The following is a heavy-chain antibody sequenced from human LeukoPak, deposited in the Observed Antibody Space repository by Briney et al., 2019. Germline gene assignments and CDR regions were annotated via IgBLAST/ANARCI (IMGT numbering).Heavy chain of an antibody. Sequence: ASETLSLTCTVSGVSISSYYWSWIRQPPGKGLEWIGYIYYSGNTNYNPSLKSRVTMSVDTSKNQFSLKLSSVTAADTAVYYCARDIVGVTRAFGYWGQGTLATVSS. V-gene: IGHV4-59*01. CDR1: GVSISSYY. J-gene: IGHJ4*02. D-gene: IGHD1-26*01. CDR2: IYYSGNT. CDR3: ARDIVGVTRAFGY.